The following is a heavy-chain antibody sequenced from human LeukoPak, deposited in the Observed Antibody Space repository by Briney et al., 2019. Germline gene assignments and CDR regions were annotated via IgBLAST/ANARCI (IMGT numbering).Heavy chain of an antibody. CDR1: GYRFTSYW. V-gene: IGHV5-51*01. J-gene: IGHJ4*02. Sequence: GESLKISCKGSGYRFTSYWIGWVRPMPGKGLEWMGIIYPGDSDTRYSPSFQGQVTISADKSISTAYLQWSSLKASDTAMYYCARQYCSSTSCYSTDFDYWGQGTLVTVSS. D-gene: IGHD2-2*01. CDR3: ARQYCSSTSCYSTDFDY. CDR2: IYPGDSDT.